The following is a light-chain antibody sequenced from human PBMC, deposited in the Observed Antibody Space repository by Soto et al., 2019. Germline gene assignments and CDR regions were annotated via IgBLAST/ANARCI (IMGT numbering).Light chain of an antibody. V-gene: IGKV1-5*03. CDR1: QTISSW. J-gene: IGKJ1*01. CDR2: KAS. CDR3: QQYNSYSEA. Sequence: QMTQSPSALSGSVGDRVTITCRASQTISSWLAWYQQKPGKAPKLLIYKASTLKSGVPSRFSGSGSGTEFTPTISSLQPDDFATYYCQQYNSYSEAFGQGTKVDIK.